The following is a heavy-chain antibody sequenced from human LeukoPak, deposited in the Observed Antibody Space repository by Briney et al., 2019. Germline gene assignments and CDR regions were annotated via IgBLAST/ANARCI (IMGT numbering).Heavy chain of an antibody. CDR1: GGSISNYF. V-gene: IGHV4-59*08. D-gene: IGHD6-13*01. Sequence: PSETLSLTCTISGGSISNYFWTWIRQPPGKGLEWIGYIYGSGTTYYNPSLESRVTISVDTSKNQFSVKLTSVTAADTAVYYCARRNLAAVGHEVDSWGQGILVSVSS. CDR3: ARRNLAAVGHEVDS. CDR2: IYGSGTT. J-gene: IGHJ4*02.